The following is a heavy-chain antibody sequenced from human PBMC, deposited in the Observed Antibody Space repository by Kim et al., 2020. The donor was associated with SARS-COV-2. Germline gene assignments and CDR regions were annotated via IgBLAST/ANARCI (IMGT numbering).Heavy chain of an antibody. J-gene: IGHJ4*02. CDR1: GYSFTSYW. CDR3: ARHVVRCSSTSCYYYFYY. D-gene: IGHD2-2*01. V-gene: IGHV5-10-1*01. Sequence: GESLKISCKGSGYSFTSYWISWVRQMPGKGLEWMGRIDPSDSYTNYSPSFQGHVTISADKSISTAYLQWSSLKASDTAMYYCARHVVRCSSTSCYYYFYYWGQGTLVTVSS. CDR2: IDPSDSYT.